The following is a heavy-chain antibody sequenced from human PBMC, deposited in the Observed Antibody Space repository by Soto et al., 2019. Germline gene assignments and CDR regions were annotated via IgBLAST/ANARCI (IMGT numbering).Heavy chain of an antibody. D-gene: IGHD1-26*01. CDR2: ISAYNYNT. CDR1: GYTFTSYG. J-gene: IGHJ5*02. V-gene: IGHV1-18*01. CDR3: ARAVGALGPWFDP. Sequence: QVQLVQSGAEVKKPGASVKVSCKASGYTFTSYGLSWVRQAPGQGLEWMGRISAYNYNTNYAQKLQGRVTMTTDTSPSTAYMELRSLRSDDPAVYSCARAVGALGPWFDPWGQGTLVTVSS.